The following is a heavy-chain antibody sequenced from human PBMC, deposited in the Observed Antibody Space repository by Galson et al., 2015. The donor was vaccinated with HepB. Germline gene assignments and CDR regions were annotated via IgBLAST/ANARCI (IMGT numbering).Heavy chain of an antibody. V-gene: IGHV3-23*01. CDR2: ITSSGGKS. Sequence: SLRLSCAASGFSFTSYAMTWVRQAPGKGLEWVSSITSSGGKSYYIDSVKGRFTVSRDNSKNTLLLQLNSLRAEDTAMYFCAKDGIMVSNNPYQLHFWGQGTLVSVSS. CDR1: GFSFTSYA. CDR3: AKDGIMVSNNPYQLHF. J-gene: IGHJ4*02. D-gene: IGHD2-8*01.